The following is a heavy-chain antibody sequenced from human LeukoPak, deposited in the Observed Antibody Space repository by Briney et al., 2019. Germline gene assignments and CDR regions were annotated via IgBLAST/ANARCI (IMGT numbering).Heavy chain of an antibody. CDR2: IYYSGST. V-gene: IGHV4-38-2*02. CDR1: GYSSSSGYY. J-gene: IGHJ6*04. Sequence: PSETLSLTCTVSGYSSSSGYYWGWIRQPPGKGLEWIGSIYYSGSTYYNPSLKSRVTISVDTSKNQFSLTLSSVTAADTAVYYCARDDVVAVWGKGTTVTVSS. CDR3: ARDDVVAV.